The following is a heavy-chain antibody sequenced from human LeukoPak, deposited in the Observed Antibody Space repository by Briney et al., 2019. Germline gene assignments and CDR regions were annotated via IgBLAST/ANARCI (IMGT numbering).Heavy chain of an antibody. J-gene: IGHJ4*02. Sequence: SETLSLTCAVSGGSISSSNWWSWVRQPPGKGLEWIGYIYYSGSTNYNPSLKSRVTISVDTSKNQFSLKLSSVTAADTAVYYCAREDYGDYFDYWGQGTLVTVSS. CDR1: GGSISSSNW. V-gene: IGHV4-4*02. CDR3: AREDYGDYFDY. D-gene: IGHD4-17*01. CDR2: IYYSGST.